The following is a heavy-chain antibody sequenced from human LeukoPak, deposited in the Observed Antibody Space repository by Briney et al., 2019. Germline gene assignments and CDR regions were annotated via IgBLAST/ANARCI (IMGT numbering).Heavy chain of an antibody. CDR2: IYYSGST. CDR1: GGSISSYY. CDR3: ARHSVAGIDY. Sequence: PSETLSLTCTVSGGSISSYYWSWIRQPLGEGLEWIGYIYYSGSTNYNPSLKSRVTISVDTSKNQFSLKLSSVTAADTAVYYCARHSVAGIDYWGQGTLVTVSS. D-gene: IGHD4-23*01. V-gene: IGHV4-59*08. J-gene: IGHJ4*02.